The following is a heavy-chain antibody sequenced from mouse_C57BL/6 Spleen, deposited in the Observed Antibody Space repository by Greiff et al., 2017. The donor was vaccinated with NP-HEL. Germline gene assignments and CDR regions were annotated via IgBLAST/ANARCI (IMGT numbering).Heavy chain of an antibody. CDR3: ARLEDYEFAY. Sequence: QVQLQQPGAELVRPGTSVKLSCKASGYTFTSYWMHWVKRRPGQGLEWIGVIDPSDSYTNYNQKFKGKATLTVDTSSSTAYMQLNSLTSEDSAVYYCARLEDYEFAYWGQGTLVTVSA. J-gene: IGHJ3*01. D-gene: IGHD2-4*01. CDR2: IDPSDSYT. V-gene: IGHV1-59*01. CDR1: GYTFTSYW.